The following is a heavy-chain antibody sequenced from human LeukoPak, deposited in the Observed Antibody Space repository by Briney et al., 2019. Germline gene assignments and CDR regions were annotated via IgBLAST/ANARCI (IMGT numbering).Heavy chain of an antibody. CDR3: ARGRDGDYGYTDFDY. CDR1: GGSFSGCY. J-gene: IGHJ4*02. CDR2: INHSGST. Sequence: SETLSLTCAVYGGSFSGCYWSWIRQPPGKGLEWIGEINHSGSTNYNPSLKSRVTISVDTSKNQFSLKLSSVTAADTAVYYCARGRDGDYGYTDFDYWGQGTLVTVSS. V-gene: IGHV4-34*01. D-gene: IGHD4-17*01.